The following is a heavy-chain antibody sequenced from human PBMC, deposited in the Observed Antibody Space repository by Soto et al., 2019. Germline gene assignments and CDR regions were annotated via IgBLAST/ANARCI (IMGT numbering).Heavy chain of an antibody. CDR2: IIPLFGTT. CDR3: ARDSIAAAGTDY. V-gene: IGHV1-69*13. J-gene: IGHJ4*02. Sequence: AASVKVSCKASGGTFSSYTIAWVRQAPGQGLEWMGEIIPLFGTTNYVEKFQGRLTITADASTSTAYMELSSLRSEDTAMYYCARDSIAAAGTDYWGQGTLVTVPQ. CDR1: GGTFSSYT. D-gene: IGHD6-13*01.